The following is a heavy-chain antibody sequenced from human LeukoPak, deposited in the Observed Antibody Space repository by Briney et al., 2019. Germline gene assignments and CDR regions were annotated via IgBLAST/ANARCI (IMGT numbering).Heavy chain of an antibody. D-gene: IGHD3-3*01. CDR1: GFTFSSYA. V-gene: IGHV3-23*01. CDR3: AKPADDFWSGYPTY. Sequence: GGSLRLSCAASGFTFSSYAMSWVRQAPGKGLEWVSAISGSGGSTYYADSVKGRFTISRDNSKNTLYLQMNGLRAEDTAVYYCAKPADDFWSGYPTYWGQGTLVTVSS. J-gene: IGHJ4*02. CDR2: ISGSGGST.